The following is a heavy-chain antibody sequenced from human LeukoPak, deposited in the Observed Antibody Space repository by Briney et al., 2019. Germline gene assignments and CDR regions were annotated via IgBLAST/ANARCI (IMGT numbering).Heavy chain of an antibody. Sequence: ASVKVSCKASGYIFTGYYMHWVRQAPGQGLEWMGRINPNSGGTNYAQKFQGRVTMTRDTSISTAYMELSRLRSDDTAVYYCARDGYYYGSGSYSEYWGQGTLVTVSS. CDR3: ARDGYYYGSGSYSEY. J-gene: IGHJ4*02. V-gene: IGHV1-2*06. CDR2: INPNSGGT. D-gene: IGHD3-10*01. CDR1: GYIFTGYY.